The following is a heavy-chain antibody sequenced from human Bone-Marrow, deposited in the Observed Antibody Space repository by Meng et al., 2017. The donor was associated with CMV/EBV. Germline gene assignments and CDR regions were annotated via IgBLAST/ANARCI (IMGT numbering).Heavy chain of an antibody. CDR2: ISWNSGSI. Sequence: SLKISCAASGFTFDDYAMHWVRQAPGKGLEWVSGISWNSGSIGYAGSVKGRFTISRDNAKNSLYLQMISLRAEDTAVDYWARDGVFSSDWYGRSYFDYWGQGTLVTVSS. J-gene: IGHJ4*02. CDR1: GFTFDDYA. V-gene: IGHV3-9*01. D-gene: IGHD6-19*01. CDR3: ARDGVFSSDWYGRSYFDY.